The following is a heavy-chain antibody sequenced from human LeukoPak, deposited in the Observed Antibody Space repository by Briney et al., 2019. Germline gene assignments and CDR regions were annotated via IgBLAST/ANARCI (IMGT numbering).Heavy chain of an antibody. Sequence: GASVKVSCKASGYTFTSYGISWVRQAPGQGLEWMGWISAYNGNTSYAQKLQGRVTMTTDTSTSTAYMELRSLRSDETAVYYCARDKEGYCSSTSCSRGDNWFDPWGQGTLVTVSS. V-gene: IGHV1-18*01. J-gene: IGHJ5*02. CDR1: GYTFTSYG. D-gene: IGHD2-2*01. CDR3: ARDKEGYCSSTSCSRGDNWFDP. CDR2: ISAYNGNT.